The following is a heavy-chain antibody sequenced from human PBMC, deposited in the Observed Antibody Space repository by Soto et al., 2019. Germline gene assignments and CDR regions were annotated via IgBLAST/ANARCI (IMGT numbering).Heavy chain of an antibody. Sequence: ASVKVSCKASGYTFTGYYMHWVGQAPGKGLAWMGWINPNSGGTNYAQKFQGRVTMTRDTSISTAYMELSRLRSDDTAVYYCARACIGFRELLPSWFDPWGQGTLVTVSS. V-gene: IGHV1-2*02. CDR1: GYTFTGYY. CDR2: INPNSGGT. D-gene: IGHD3-10*01. J-gene: IGHJ5*02. CDR3: ARACIGFRELLPSWFDP.